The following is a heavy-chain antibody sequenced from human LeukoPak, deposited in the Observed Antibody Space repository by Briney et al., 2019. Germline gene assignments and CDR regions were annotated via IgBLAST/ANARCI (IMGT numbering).Heavy chain of an antibody. CDR1: GYTFTGYY. D-gene: IGHD6-13*01. CDR3: ARDRRYSSSWSYYYYGMDV. Sequence: APVKVSCKASGYTFTGYYMHWVRQAPGQGLEWMGWINPNSGGTNYAQKFQGRVTMTRDTSISTAYMELSRLRSDDTAVYYCARDRRYSSSWSYYYYGMDVWGQGTTVTVSS. CDR2: INPNSGGT. V-gene: IGHV1-2*02. J-gene: IGHJ6*02.